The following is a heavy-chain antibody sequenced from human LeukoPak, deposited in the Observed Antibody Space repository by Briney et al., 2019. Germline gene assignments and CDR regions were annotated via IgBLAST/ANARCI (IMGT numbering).Heavy chain of an antibody. Sequence: GGSLRLSCAASGFTFSSYSMNWVRQAPGKGLEWVSYISSSSSTIYYADSVKGRFTISRDNSKNTLYLQMNSLRVEDTAVYSCAKGFSDWYGDYWGQGTLVTVSS. CDR3: AKGFSDWYGDY. CDR2: ISSSSSTI. D-gene: IGHD6-19*01. CDR1: GFTFSSYS. J-gene: IGHJ4*02. V-gene: IGHV3-48*01.